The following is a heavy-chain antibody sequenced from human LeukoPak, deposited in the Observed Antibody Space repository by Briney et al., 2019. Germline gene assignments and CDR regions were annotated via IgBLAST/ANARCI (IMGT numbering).Heavy chain of an antibody. CDR1: GGSFSGYY. CDR3: ARQRRYDFWSGYQYNWFDP. D-gene: IGHD3-3*01. Sequence: SETLSLTCALYGGSFSGYYWSWIRQPPGKGLEWIGEINHSGSTNYNPSLKSRVTISVDTSKNQFSLKLSSVTAADTAVYYCARQRRYDFWSGYQYNWFDPWGQGTLVTVSS. J-gene: IGHJ5*02. V-gene: IGHV4-34*01. CDR2: INHSGST.